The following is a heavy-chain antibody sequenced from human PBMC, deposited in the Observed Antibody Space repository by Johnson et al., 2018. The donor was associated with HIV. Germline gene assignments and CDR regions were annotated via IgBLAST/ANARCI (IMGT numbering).Heavy chain of an antibody. V-gene: IGHV3-7*03. D-gene: IGHD3-22*01. CDR1: GFTFDDYG. Sequence: VQLVESGGGVVRPGGSLRLSCAAAGFTFDDYGMSWVRQAPGKGLEWVANIKQDGSEKYYVDSVKGRFSISRDDSQNTLYLQMNSLKTEDTAVYYCTTDWHMTVIVHAFDIWGQGTMVTVSS. J-gene: IGHJ3*02. CDR2: IKQDGSEK. CDR3: TTDWHMTVIVHAFDI.